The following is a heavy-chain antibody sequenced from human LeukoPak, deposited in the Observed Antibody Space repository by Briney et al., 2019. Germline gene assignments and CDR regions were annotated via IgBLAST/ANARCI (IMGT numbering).Heavy chain of an antibody. D-gene: IGHD3-3*01. J-gene: IGHJ4*02. CDR3: ARVRAGGFWSENDY. Sequence: GGSLRLSCAVSGFSFNSYGMNWVRQAPGKGLEWVSSISGSNTYIYYADSVKGRSTISTDNARNSLYLQMNSLRAEDTAVYYCARVRAGGFWSENDYWGQGTLVTVSS. CDR2: ISGSNTYI. CDR1: GFSFNSYG. V-gene: IGHV3-21*06.